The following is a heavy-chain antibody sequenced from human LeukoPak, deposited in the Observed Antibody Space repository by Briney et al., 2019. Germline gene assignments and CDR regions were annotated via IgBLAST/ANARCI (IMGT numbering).Heavy chain of an antibody. D-gene: IGHD3-10*02. CDR2: FSSVGSYK. V-gene: IGHV3-21*01. Sequence: GGSLRLSCAASGFIFSDYDMNWVRQAPGQGLEWVALFSSVGSYKYYADSVKGRFTISRDNAKSLVYLQMNSLRAEDTAVYYCAELGITMIGGVWGKGTTVTISS. CDR1: GFIFSDYD. J-gene: IGHJ6*04. CDR3: AELGITMIGGV.